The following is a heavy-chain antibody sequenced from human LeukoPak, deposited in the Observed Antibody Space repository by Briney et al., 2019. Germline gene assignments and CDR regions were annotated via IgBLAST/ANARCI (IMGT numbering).Heavy chain of an antibody. V-gene: IGHV3-66*01. J-gene: IGHJ4*02. CDR2: IYSGGST. CDR1: GFTVSSNY. D-gene: IGHD5-18*01. CDR3: ARAPRGYHLYYFDY. Sequence: PGGSLRLSCAASGFTVSSNYMSWVRQAPGKGLEWVSVIYSGGSTYYADSVKGRFTISRDNSKNTLYPQMNSLRAEDTAVYYCARAPRGYHLYYFDYWGQGTLVTVSS.